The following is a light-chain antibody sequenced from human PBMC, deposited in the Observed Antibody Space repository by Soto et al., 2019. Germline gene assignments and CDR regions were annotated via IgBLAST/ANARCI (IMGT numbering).Light chain of an antibody. CDR3: QQRSNCPPIT. Sequence: EIVLTQSPATLSLSPGERATISCRASQSVSSYLAWYQQKPGQAPRLLIYDASNRATGIPARFSGSESGTDFTLPISTLEPEDYAVYYCQQRSNCPPITFGQGTRLEIK. CDR1: QSVSSY. CDR2: DAS. V-gene: IGKV3-11*01. J-gene: IGKJ5*01.